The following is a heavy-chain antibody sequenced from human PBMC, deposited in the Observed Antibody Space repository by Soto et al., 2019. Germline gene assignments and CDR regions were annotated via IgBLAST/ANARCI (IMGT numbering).Heavy chain of an antibody. CDR1: GGTFSSYA. CDR3: ARGRRTYYYGSSGYYSDWFDP. Sequence: SVKVSCKASGGTFSSYAISWVRQAPGQGLEWMGGIIPIFGTANYAQKFQGRVTITADESTSTAYMELSSLRSEDTAVYYCARGRRTYYYGSSGYYSDWFDPWGQG. D-gene: IGHD3-22*01. V-gene: IGHV1-69*13. J-gene: IGHJ5*02. CDR2: IIPIFGTA.